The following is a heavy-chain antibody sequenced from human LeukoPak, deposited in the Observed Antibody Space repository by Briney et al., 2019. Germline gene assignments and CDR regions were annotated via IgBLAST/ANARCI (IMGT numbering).Heavy chain of an antibody. CDR3: ARGENYYDSTGYFDY. CDR1: GGTFSSYA. V-gene: IGHV3-30-3*01. J-gene: IGHJ4*02. Sequence: SCKASGGTFSSYAMHWVRQAPGKGLEWVAVISYDGSNKYYADSVKGRFTISRDNSKNTLYLQMNSLRAEDTAVYYCARGENYYDSTGYFDYWGQGTLVTVSS. CDR2: ISYDGSNK. D-gene: IGHD3-22*01.